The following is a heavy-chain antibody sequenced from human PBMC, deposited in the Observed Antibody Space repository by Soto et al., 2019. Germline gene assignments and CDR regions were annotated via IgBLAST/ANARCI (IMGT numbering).Heavy chain of an antibody. Sequence: EVQLVESGEGLVQPGGSLRLSCAASGFTFSNYAMHWVRQAPGKGLEFVSAISSNGGSPYYADSVKGRFTISRDNSKNTLFLQMGSLRAEDMAVYYCARGHSRSWYSFDYWGQGTLVTVSS. D-gene: IGHD6-13*01. CDR3: ARGHSRSWYSFDY. CDR1: GFTFSNYA. CDR2: ISSNGGSP. V-gene: IGHV3-64*02. J-gene: IGHJ4*02.